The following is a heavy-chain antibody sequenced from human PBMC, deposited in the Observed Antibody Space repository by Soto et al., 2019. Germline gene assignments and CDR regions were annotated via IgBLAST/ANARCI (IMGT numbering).Heavy chain of an antibody. CDR3: ARDNSWDYGSGLMAWWFDP. CDR2: IIPIFGTA. V-gene: IGHV1-69*13. D-gene: IGHD3-10*01. J-gene: IGHJ5*02. CDR1: GGTFSSYA. Sequence: SVKVSCKASGGTFSSYAISWVRQAPGQGLEWMGGIIPIFGTANYAQKFQGRVTITADESTSTAYMELSSLRSDDTAIYYCARDNSWDYGSGLMAWWFDPWGQGTLVTVSS.